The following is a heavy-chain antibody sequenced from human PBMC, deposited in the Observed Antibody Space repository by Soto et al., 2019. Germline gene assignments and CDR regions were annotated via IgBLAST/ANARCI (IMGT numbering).Heavy chain of an antibody. D-gene: IGHD3-10*01. CDR1: GFTFSTYP. CDR2: ISGSNGNT. V-gene: IGHV3-23*01. J-gene: IGHJ5*02. Sequence: EVQLLESGGGLVQPGGSLRLACAASGFTFSTYPMTWVRQAPGKGLEWVSSISGSNGNTYYTDSVKGRFTISRDNSRSTLYLQLNSLRAEDTAVYYCAKLSPASGPWGLGTLVIVSS. CDR3: AKLSPASGP.